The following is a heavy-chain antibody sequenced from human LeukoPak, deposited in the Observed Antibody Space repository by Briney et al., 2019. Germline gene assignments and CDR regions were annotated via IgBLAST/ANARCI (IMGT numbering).Heavy chain of an antibody. V-gene: IGHV3-33*01. CDR2: IWYDGSNK. CDR1: GFTFRSYD. J-gene: IGHJ6*02. Sequence: GRSLRLSRAASGFTFRSYDMHWVRQAPGKGLEWVAVIWYDGSNKYYGDSVEGRFTISRDNSKNTLFLQMNSLRAEDTAVYYCAREGTAMTTYYAMDVWGQGTTVTVSS. CDR3: AREGTAMTTYYAMDV. D-gene: IGHD5-18*01.